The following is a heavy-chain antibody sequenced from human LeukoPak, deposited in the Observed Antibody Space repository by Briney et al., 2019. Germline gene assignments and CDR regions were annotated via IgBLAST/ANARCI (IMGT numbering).Heavy chain of an antibody. CDR1: GFTFSSYE. V-gene: IGHV3-48*03. CDR3: ARPSDCSSTSCHELREDLDY. D-gene: IGHD2-2*01. J-gene: IGHJ4*02. CDR2: ISSSGSTI. Sequence: PGGSLRLSCAASGFTFSSYEMNWVRQAPGKGLEWVSYISSSGSTIYYADSVKGRFTISRDDSKNTLYLQMNSLRAEDTAVYYCARPSDCSSTSCHELREDLDYWGQGTLVTVSS.